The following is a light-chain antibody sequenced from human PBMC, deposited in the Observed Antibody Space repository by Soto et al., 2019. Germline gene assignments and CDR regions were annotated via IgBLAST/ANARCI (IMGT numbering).Light chain of an antibody. CDR1: QSISSW. Sequence: DIQMTQSPSTLSASVGDRVTITCRASQSISSWLAWYQQKPGKVPKLLIYKASRLHSGVSSRFSGSESGTEFTLTISSLQPDDFATYYCQDYSGDSRTFGQGTKVE. CDR2: KAS. CDR3: QDYSGDSRT. V-gene: IGKV1-5*03. J-gene: IGKJ1*01.